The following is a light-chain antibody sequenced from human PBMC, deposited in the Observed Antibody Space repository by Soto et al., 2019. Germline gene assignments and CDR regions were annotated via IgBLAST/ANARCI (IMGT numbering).Light chain of an antibody. J-gene: IGKJ3*01. Sequence: DIQMTQSPSSLSASVGDRVTITCRARQGISNYLAWYQHKPGKVPKLLIYAASTLQSGVPSRFSGSGSGTDFTLTISSLQPEDVASYYCQNYKGAPFTFGPGTKVDIK. V-gene: IGKV1-27*01. CDR2: AAS. CDR1: QGISNY. CDR3: QNYKGAPFT.